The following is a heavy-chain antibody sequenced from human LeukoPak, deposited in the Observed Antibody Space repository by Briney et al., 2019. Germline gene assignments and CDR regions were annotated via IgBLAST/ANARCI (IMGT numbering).Heavy chain of an antibody. V-gene: IGHV1-18*01. D-gene: IGHD1-7*01. Sequence: ASVKVSCKASGYTFTSYGISWVRQAPGQGLEWMGWISAYNGNTDYAQKLQGRVTMTTDTSTSTAYMELRSLRSDDTAVYYCARAGHNWNYDLAVFDYWVQGTLVTVPS. CDR3: ARAGHNWNYDLAVFDY. CDR2: ISAYNGNT. CDR1: GYTFTSYG. J-gene: IGHJ4*02.